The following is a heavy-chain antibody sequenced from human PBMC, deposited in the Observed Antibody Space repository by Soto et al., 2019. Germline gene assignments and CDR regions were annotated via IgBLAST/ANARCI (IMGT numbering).Heavy chain of an antibody. D-gene: IGHD3-10*01. CDR3: ATFRILFGPLAVFYY. CDR1: GYTLTELS. Sequence: ASVKVSCKVSGYTLTELSMHWVRQAPGKGLEWMGGFDPEDGETIYAQKFQGRVTMTEDTSTDTAYMELSSLRSEDTAVYYCATFRILFGPLAVFYYWGQGTLVPGSS. V-gene: IGHV1-24*01. CDR2: FDPEDGET. J-gene: IGHJ4*02.